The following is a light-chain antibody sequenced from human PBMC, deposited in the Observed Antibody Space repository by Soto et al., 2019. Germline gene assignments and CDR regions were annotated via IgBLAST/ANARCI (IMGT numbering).Light chain of an antibody. V-gene: IGLV1-44*01. J-gene: IGLJ2*01. CDR3: ASWDDSLNGVV. CDR1: SSNIGSYT. Sequence: QSVLTQPPSASGTPGQRVTISCSGSSSNIGSYTVNWYQHLPGTAPKLLIYGNRQRPSGVPDRFSGSKSGTSASLAISGLQSEDEADYYCASWDDSLNGVVFGGGTKLTVL. CDR2: GNR.